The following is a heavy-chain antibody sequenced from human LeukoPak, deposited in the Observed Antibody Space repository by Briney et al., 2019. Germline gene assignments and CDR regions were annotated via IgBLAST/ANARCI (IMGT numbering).Heavy chain of an antibody. V-gene: IGHV4-4*07. CDR2: IYTSAST. D-gene: IGHD3-3*01. Sequence: RSSETLSLTCTVSGGSISSYYWSWLRQPAGKGLEWIGRIYTSASTNYNPSLKSRVTMSVDTSKSQFSLKLSSVTAADTAVYYCARDNYDFLSGSPCGMDVWGQGTTVTVSS. CDR1: GGSISSYY. CDR3: ARDNYDFLSGSPCGMDV. J-gene: IGHJ6*02.